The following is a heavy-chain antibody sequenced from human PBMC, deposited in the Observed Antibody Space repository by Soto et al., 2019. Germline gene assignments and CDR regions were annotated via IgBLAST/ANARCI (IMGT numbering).Heavy chain of an antibody. J-gene: IGHJ4*02. D-gene: IGHD6-19*01. CDR2: IWYDGNNK. CDR1: GFTFSNYG. Sequence: HVQLVEAGGGVVQPEKSLRLSCAASGFTFSNYGMHWARQVPGKGLEWVAVIWYDGNNKYYADSVKGRFTISRDNSENTLYLQMNSLRAEDTAVYYCARASSSGWFYFDYWGQGTLVTVSS. CDR3: ARASSSGWFYFDY. V-gene: IGHV3-33*01.